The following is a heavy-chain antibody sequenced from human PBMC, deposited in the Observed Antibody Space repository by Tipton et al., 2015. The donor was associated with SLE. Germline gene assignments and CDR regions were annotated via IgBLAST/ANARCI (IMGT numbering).Heavy chain of an antibody. Sequence: TLSLTCTVSGGSITDVTYYWSWIRQPAGKGLEWIGRIYTSGSTNYNPSLKSRVTISVDTSTNQFSLKLTTVTAADTAVYYCARVVYDSRAFDVWAKGTTVTVSP. CDR1: GGSITDVTYY. J-gene: IGHJ6*04. V-gene: IGHV4-61*02. CDR3: ARVVYDSRAFDV. CDR2: IYTSGST. D-gene: IGHD2/OR15-2a*01.